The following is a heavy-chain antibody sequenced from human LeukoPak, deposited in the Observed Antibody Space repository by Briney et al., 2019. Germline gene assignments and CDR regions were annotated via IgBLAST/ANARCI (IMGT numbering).Heavy chain of an antibody. CDR2: INAGNGNT. Sequence: ASVTVSCTASGYTFTSYAMHWVRQAPGQRLEWMGWINAGNGNTKYSQKFQGRVTITRDTSASTAYIELSSLRSEDTAVYYCARGSPVGWQEMYYFDYWGQGTLVTVSS. V-gene: IGHV1-3*01. CDR1: GYTFTSYA. CDR3: ARGSPVGWQEMYYFDY. J-gene: IGHJ4*02.